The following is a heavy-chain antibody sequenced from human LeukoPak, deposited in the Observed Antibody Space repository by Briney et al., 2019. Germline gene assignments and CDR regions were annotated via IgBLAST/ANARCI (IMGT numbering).Heavy chain of an antibody. Sequence: GGSLRLSCAASGFTFSSYGMSWVRQAPGKGLEWVSAISDSGGSTYYADSVKGRFTISRDNSKNTLYLQMNSLRAEDTAVYYCARVLAMVRGVIDYWAREPWSPSPQ. V-gene: IGHV3-23*01. CDR3: ARVLAMVRGVIDY. D-gene: IGHD3-10*01. CDR2: ISDSGGST. CDR1: GFTFSSYG. J-gene: IGHJ4*02.